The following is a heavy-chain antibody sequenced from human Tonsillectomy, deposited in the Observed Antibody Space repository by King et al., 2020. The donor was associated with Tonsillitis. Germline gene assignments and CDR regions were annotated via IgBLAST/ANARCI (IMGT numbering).Heavy chain of an antibody. CDR1: GYSISNGFH. J-gene: IGHJ3*02. D-gene: IGHD3-9*01. CDR3: ARDTTYDILGAFDI. Sequence: VQLQESGPGQVKPSETLSLTCGVSGYSISNGFHWGWIRQPPGKGLEWIGSVYYSGSTYYNPSLKSRVTISLDTSKNQFSLKLSSVTAADTAVYYCARDTTYDILGAFDIWGQGTMVTVSS. V-gene: IGHV4-38-2*02. CDR2: VYYSGST.